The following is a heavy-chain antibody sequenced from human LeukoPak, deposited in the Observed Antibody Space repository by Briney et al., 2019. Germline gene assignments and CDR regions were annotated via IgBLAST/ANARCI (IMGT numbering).Heavy chain of an antibody. D-gene: IGHD6-19*01. J-gene: IGHJ1*01. CDR2: INHSGST. CDR1: GGSISSGGYY. Sequence: PSETLSLTCTVSGGSISSGGYYWSWIRQPPGKGLEWIGEINHSGSTNYNPSLKSRVTISVDTSKNQFSLKLSSVTAADTAVYYCARGPYSSGWYPVGYFQHWGQGTLVTVSS. CDR3: ARGPYSSGWYPVGYFQH. V-gene: IGHV4-39*07.